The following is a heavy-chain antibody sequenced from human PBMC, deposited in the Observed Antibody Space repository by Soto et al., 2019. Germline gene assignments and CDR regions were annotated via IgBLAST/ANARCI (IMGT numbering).Heavy chain of an antibody. CDR2: ISPDGITT. V-gene: IGHV3-74*01. Sequence: GGSLRLSCAASGFTFRNFWMHWVRQAPGKGLVWVSRISPDGITTSYADSVKGRFTISRDNAKSTLYLQMNSLRAEDTAVYYCADSWLPTSYWGLGXLVTVHS. CDR3: ADSWLPTSY. J-gene: IGHJ4*02. D-gene: IGHD5-12*01. CDR1: GFTFRNFW.